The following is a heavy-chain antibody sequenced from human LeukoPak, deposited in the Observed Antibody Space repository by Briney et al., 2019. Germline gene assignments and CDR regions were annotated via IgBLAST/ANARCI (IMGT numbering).Heavy chain of an antibody. CDR3: ARAYYDILTGYYAYYYGMDV. J-gene: IGHJ6*02. D-gene: IGHD3-9*01. CDR2: ISSSGSTI. CDR1: GFTFSDYY. V-gene: IGHV3-11*01. Sequence: RSGGSLRLSCAASGFTFSDYYMSWIRQAPGKGLEWVSYISSSGSTIYYADSVKGRFTISRDNAKNSLYLQMNSLRAEDAAVYYCARAYYDILTGYYAYYYGMDVWGQGTTVTVSS.